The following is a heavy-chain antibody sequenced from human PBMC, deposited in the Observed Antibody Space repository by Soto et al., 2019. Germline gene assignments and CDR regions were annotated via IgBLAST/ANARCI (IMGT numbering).Heavy chain of an antibody. D-gene: IGHD3-22*01. J-gene: IGHJ4*02. Sequence: GGSLRLSCAASGFTFSGYYMNWVRQAPGKGLEWVSSIRSSSTIYYADSVKGRFTISRDNAKNSLYLQMNSLRAEDTAVYYCARAGAIAMIVVVIDHEVWGQGTLVTVSS. CDR3: ARAGAIAMIVVVIDHEV. V-gene: IGHV3-48*04. CDR1: GFTFSGYY. CDR2: IRSSSTI.